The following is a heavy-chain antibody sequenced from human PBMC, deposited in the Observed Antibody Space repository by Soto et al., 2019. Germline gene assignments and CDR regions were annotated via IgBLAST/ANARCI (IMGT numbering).Heavy chain of an antibody. CDR1: GGSISSYY. Sequence: SETLSLTCTVSGGSISSYYWSWIRQPPGKGLEWIGYIYYSGSTNYNPSLKSRVTISVDTSKNQFSLKLSSVTAADTAVYYCARSLLYDSSGYFDYWGQGTLVTVSS. V-gene: IGHV4-59*01. J-gene: IGHJ4*02. CDR3: ARSLLYDSSGYFDY. CDR2: IYYSGST. D-gene: IGHD3-22*01.